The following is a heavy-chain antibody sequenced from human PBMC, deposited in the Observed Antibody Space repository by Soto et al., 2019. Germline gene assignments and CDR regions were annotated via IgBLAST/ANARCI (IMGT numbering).Heavy chain of an antibody. V-gene: IGHV4-31*11. Sequence: SETLSVTCAFSVAAITVAGSYWFWIRKPPGKGLEWIGYIAYSGDTYYNPSLRSRVTISADTSENKFSLTLKSVTAADTAVYFCARDFERSAIGPWGQGTSVTVSS. CDR1: VAAITVAGSY. J-gene: IGHJ5*02. D-gene: IGHD3-9*01. CDR2: IAYSGDT. CDR3: ARDFERSAIGP.